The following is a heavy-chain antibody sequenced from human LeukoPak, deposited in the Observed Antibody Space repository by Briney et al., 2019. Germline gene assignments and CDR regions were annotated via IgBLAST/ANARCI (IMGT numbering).Heavy chain of an antibody. V-gene: IGHV3-23*01. CDR1: GFTFSSYA. J-gene: IGHJ4*02. CDR3: AARPSILPAAELDY. D-gene: IGHD2-2*01. CDR2: ISGSGGST. Sequence: GGSLRLSCAASGFTFSSYAMSWVRQAPGKGLEWVSAISGSGGSTYYADSVKGRFTISRDNSKNTLYLQMNSLRAEDTAVYYCAARPSILPAAELDYWGQGTLVTVSS.